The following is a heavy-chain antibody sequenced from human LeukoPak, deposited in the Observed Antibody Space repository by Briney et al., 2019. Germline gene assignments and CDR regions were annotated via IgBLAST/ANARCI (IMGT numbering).Heavy chain of an antibody. J-gene: IGHJ6*02. D-gene: IGHD3-22*01. CDR2: IWYDGSNK. CDR1: GFTFSSYG. Sequence: GGSLRLSCAASGFTFSSYGMHWVRQAPGKGLEWVAVIWYDGSNKYYADSVKGRFTISRDNSKNTLYLQMNSLRAEDTAVYYCAKGIGGRITMIVVVSPHGMDVWGQGTTVTVSS. V-gene: IGHV3-30*02. CDR3: AKGIGGRITMIVVVSPHGMDV.